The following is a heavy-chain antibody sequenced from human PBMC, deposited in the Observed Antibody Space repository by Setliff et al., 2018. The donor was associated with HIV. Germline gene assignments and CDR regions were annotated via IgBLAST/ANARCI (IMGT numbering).Heavy chain of an antibody. D-gene: IGHD6-13*01. Sequence: ASVKVSCKASGYTFTSYDINWVRQATGQGLEWMGWINAGNGSTKYSQKFQGRVTITRDTFASIAYMELSSLRSEDTAVYYCARPDSRWYARGRDPLYGLDVWGQGTTVTVTS. V-gene: IGHV1-3*01. J-gene: IGHJ6*02. CDR3: ARPDSRWYARGRDPLYGLDV. CDR1: GYTFTSYD. CDR2: INAGNGST.